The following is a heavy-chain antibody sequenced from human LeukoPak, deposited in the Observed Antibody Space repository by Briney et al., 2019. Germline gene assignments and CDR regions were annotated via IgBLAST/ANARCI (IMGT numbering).Heavy chain of an antibody. CDR3: ANVVATYA. J-gene: IGHJ5*02. V-gene: IGHV3-30*02. CDR2: IRYDGSQK. CDR1: GFNFINYG. Sequence: GWSLRLSCAASGFNFINYGMHWVRQAPGKGLEWVAFIRYDGSQKYYAGSVKGRFTISRDNSKNTLYLEMNGLRRDDTAVYYCANVVATYAWGQGTLVTVSS. D-gene: IGHD5-12*01.